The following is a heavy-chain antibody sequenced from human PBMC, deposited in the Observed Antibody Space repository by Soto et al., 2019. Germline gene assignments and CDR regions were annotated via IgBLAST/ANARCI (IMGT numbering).Heavy chain of an antibody. CDR3: VRDGDCGGDCYSNY. V-gene: IGHV1-69*13. D-gene: IGHD2-21*02. J-gene: IGHJ4*02. CDR1: GGTFSSYA. Sequence: SVKVSCKASGGTFSSYAISWVPQAPGQGLEWMGGIIPIFGTANYAQKFQGRVTITADESTSTAYMELSSLRSEDTSVYYCVRDGDCGGDCYSNYWGQGTLVTLSS. CDR2: IIPIFGTA.